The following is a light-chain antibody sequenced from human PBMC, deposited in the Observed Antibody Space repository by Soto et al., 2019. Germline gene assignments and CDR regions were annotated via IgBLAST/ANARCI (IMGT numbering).Light chain of an antibody. CDR2: RDT. V-gene: IGLV3-9*01. J-gene: IGLJ2*01. Sequence: SYELTQPLSVSVALGQTASITCGGNNIGSKNVHWYQLNPGQAPVLDIYRDTNRPSGIPERFSGSNSGNTATLAISRAQAGDDADYYCQVWDSSTVVFGGGTQLTVL. CDR1: NIGSKN. CDR3: QVWDSSTVV.